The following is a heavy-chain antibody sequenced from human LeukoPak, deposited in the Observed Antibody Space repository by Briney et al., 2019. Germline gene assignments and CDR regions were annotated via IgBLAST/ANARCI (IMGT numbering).Heavy chain of an antibody. J-gene: IGHJ4*02. V-gene: IGHV3-21*01. CDR1: GFTFDGYT. Sequence: GGSLRLSCAASGFTFDGYTMNWVRQAPGKGLEWVASISSRSDYIYYADSVRGRFTVSRENAKNSLSLQMNTLRAEDTATYYCARAEASVTAFDFWGQGSLVTVSS. D-gene: IGHD2-21*02. CDR2: ISSRSDYI. CDR3: ARAEASVTAFDF.